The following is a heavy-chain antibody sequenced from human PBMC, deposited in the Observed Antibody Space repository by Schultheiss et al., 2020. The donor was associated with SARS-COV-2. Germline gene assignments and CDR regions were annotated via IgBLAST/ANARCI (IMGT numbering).Heavy chain of an antibody. V-gene: IGHV1-3*01. J-gene: IGHJ6*03. CDR2: SNAGNGNT. Sequence: ASVKVSCKASGYTFTSYAMHWVRQAPGQRLEWMGWSNAGNGNTYYAQKFQGRVTMTTDTSTSTAYMELSSLRSEDTAVYYCARNEIGAAGVDHYYYMDVWGKGTTVTVSS. CDR3: ARNEIGAAGVDHYYYMDV. D-gene: IGHD6-13*01. CDR1: GYTFTSYA.